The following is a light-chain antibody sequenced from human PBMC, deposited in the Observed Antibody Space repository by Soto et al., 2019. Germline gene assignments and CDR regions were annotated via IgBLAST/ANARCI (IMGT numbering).Light chain of an antibody. Sequence: QSALTQPASVSGSPGQSITISCTGTSSDVGSYNLVSWYQQHPGKAPKLMIYEVSKRPSGVSNRFSGSKSGNTASLTISGLQADDEADYYCCSYAGSSFYVFGTGTKVTV. CDR1: SSDVGSYNL. CDR3: CSYAGSSFYV. V-gene: IGLV2-23*02. CDR2: EVS. J-gene: IGLJ1*01.